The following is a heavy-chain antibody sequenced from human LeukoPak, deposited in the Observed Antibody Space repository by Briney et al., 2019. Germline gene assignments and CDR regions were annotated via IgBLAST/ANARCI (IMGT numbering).Heavy chain of an antibody. V-gene: IGHV3-21*01. D-gene: IGHD1-26*01. CDR2: ISSSSSYI. Sequence: PGGPLRLSCAASGFTFSIHRMNWVREAPGKALEWVSSISSSSSYIYYADSVKGRFTISRDNAKNSLYLQMNSLRAEDTAVYYCAREGANDAFDIWGQGTMVTVSS. J-gene: IGHJ3*02. CDR3: AREGANDAFDI. CDR1: GFTFSIHR.